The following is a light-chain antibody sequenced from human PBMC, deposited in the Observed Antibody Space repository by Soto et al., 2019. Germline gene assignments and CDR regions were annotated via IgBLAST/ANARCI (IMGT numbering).Light chain of an antibody. V-gene: IGKV3-11*01. J-gene: IGKJ1*01. Sequence: EIVLTQSPATLSLSPGERATRSCRASQSVSSYLAWYQQKPGQAPRLLIYGASNRATGIPARFSGSGSGTDFTLTISSLEPEDFAVYYCQQRSNWPPAFGQGTRVEIK. CDR3: QQRSNWPPA. CDR1: QSVSSY. CDR2: GAS.